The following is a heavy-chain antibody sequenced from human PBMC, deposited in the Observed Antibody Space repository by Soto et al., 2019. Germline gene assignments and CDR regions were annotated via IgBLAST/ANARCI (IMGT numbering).Heavy chain of an antibody. CDR2: IYWDDDK. D-gene: IGHD2-15*01. J-gene: IGHJ4*02. V-gene: IGHV2-5*05. CDR1: GFSFSSVGVG. Sequence: QITLKESGPTLVNPTQTLTLTCNDSGFSFSSVGVGVGWIRQPPGKALEWLALIYWDDDKKYGPSLENRLTVTRDTSKNQVVLTMINMDPVDTATYYCVHRQYSSYFDYWGQGTRVTVSS. CDR3: VHRQYSSYFDY.